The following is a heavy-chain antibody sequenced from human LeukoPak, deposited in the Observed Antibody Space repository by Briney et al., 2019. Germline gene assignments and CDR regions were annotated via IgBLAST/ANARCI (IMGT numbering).Heavy chain of an antibody. CDR3: AKASLLLNYFDY. J-gene: IGHJ4*02. D-gene: IGHD2-15*01. CDR2: ISWNSGSI. Sequence: PGGSLRLSCAASGFTFDDYAMHWVRQAPGKGLEWVSGISWNSGSIGYADSVKGRFTISRDNAKNSLYLRMNSLRAEDTALYYCAKASLLLNYFDYWGQGTLVTVSS. CDR1: GFTFDDYA. V-gene: IGHV3-9*01.